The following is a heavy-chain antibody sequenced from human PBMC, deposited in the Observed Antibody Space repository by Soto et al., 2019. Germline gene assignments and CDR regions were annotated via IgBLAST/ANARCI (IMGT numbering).Heavy chain of an antibody. Sequence: SETLSLTCFVSGGSVTSHHWSWIRQSAGEGLQWIGRVYARGATNYNPSLKSRVTISGDTSKNQFSLKLTSVTAADTAVYYCARSSGDDFFYYGMDVWGHGTTVTVSS. CDR3: ARSSGDDFFYYGMDV. CDR1: GGSVTSHH. V-gene: IGHV4-59*10. J-gene: IGHJ6*02. CDR2: VYARGAT. D-gene: IGHD4-17*01.